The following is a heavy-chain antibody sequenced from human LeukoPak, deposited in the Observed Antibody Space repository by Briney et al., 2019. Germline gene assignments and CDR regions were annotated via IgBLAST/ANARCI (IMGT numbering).Heavy chain of an antibody. V-gene: IGHV1-69*04. CDR3: AREQQQLVLHPGYFDY. Sequence: ASVKVSCKACGGTFSSYAIRWVRQAPGKGLEWMGRIIPILGIANYAQKFQGRVTITADKSTSTAYMELSSLRSEDTAVYYCAREQQQLVLHPGYFDYWGQGTLVTVSS. J-gene: IGHJ4*02. D-gene: IGHD6-13*01. CDR2: IIPILGIA. CDR1: GGTFSSYA.